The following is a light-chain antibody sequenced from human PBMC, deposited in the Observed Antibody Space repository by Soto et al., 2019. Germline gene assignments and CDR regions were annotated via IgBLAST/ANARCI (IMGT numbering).Light chain of an antibody. J-gene: IGKJ5*01. CDR2: AAS. CDR1: QSISSY. CDR3: QQSYSTPIT. Sequence: DIQMPQPPSSLPASVGDRVTITYRASQSISSYLNWYQQKPGKAPKLMIYAASSLQSGVPSRFSGSGSGTDFTLTISSLQAEDFATYYCQQSYSTPITFGQGTRLEIK. V-gene: IGKV1-39*01.